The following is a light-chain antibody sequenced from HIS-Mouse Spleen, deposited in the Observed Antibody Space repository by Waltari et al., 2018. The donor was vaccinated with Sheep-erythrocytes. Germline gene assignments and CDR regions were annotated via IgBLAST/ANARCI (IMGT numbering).Light chain of an antibody. V-gene: IGLV2-11*01. J-gene: IGLJ1*01. CDR1: SSYVVCYND. Sequence: QSALTQPRSVSGSPGQPVTISCTGTSSYVVCYNDVSWYQQHPGKAPKLMLYDVSKRPSGVPDRFSGSKSGNTASLTISGLQAEDEADYYCCSYAGSYNYVFGTGTKVTVL. CDR2: DVS. CDR3: CSYAGSYNYV.